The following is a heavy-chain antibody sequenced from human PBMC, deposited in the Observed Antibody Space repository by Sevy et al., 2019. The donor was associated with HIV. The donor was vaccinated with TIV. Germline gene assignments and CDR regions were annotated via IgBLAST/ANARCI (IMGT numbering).Heavy chain of an antibody. J-gene: IGHJ4*02. CDR3: AKDGTSGTGGFQSYNWNDKAAYYFDY. CDR1: GFTFSSYG. D-gene: IGHD1-1*01. Sequence: GGSLRLSCAASGFTFSSYGMHWVRQAPGKGLEWVAVIWYDGSNKYYANSVKGRFTISRDNSKNTRYLQTNSLRAEDTAVYYCAKDGTSGTGGFQSYNWNDKAAYYFDYWGQGTLVTVSS. V-gene: IGHV3-33*06. CDR2: IWYDGSNK.